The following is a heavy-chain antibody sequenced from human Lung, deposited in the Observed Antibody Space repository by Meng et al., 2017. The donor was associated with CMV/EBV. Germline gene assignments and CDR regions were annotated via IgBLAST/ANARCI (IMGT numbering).Heavy chain of an antibody. D-gene: IGHD2-21*02. CDR2: IYHSGST. CDR1: GGSLSSRNW. J-gene: IGHJ4*02. CDR3: ARVGAYCGGDCYHPR. Sequence: QGALQESGPGLGKPSGTLSLPCVGAGGSLSSRNWGSWVRQPQGKGLEWIGEIYHSGSTNYNPSLKSRVTISVDESKNQFSLRLSSVTAADTAVYYCARVGAYCGGDCYHPRWGQGTLVTVSS. V-gene: IGHV4-4*02.